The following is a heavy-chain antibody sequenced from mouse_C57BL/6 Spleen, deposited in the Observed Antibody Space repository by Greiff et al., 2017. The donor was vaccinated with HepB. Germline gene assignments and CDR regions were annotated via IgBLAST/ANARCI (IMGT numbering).Heavy chain of an antibody. D-gene: IGHD4-1*01. CDR2: IDPNSGGT. Sequence: QVQLKESGAELVKPGASVKLSCKASGYTFTSYWMHWVKQRPGRGLEWIGRIDPNSGGTKYNEKFKSKATLTVDKPYSTAYMQLSSLTSEDSAVYYCARALGLAYAMDYWGQGTSVTVSS. CDR3: ARALGLAYAMDY. CDR1: GYTFTSYW. V-gene: IGHV1-72*01. J-gene: IGHJ4*01.